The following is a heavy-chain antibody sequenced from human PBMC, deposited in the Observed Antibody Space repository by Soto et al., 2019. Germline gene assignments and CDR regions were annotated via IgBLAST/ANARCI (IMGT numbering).Heavy chain of an antibody. V-gene: IGHV3-30-3*01. CDR2: IPYDGSDK. J-gene: IGHJ4*02. CDR1: GFTFSSYA. Sequence: GGSLRLSCAASGFTFSSYAMHWVRQAPGKGLEWVAVIPYDGSDKYYADSVKGRFTISRDNSKNTLYLQMNSLRAEDTAVYYCARAMVRGVHYFDYWGQGTLVTVSS. D-gene: IGHD3-10*01. CDR3: ARAMVRGVHYFDY.